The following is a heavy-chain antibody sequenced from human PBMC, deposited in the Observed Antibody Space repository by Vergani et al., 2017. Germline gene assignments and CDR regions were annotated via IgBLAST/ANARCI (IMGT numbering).Heavy chain of an antibody. CDR2: IYYSGST. J-gene: IGHJ5*02. CDR1: GASIRSSNYY. Sequence: QLQLQESGPGLVKPSATLSLTCSVSGASIRSSNYYLGWTRQPPGKGLEWIASIYYSGSTYYNPSLKSRVTISVDTSKNQFSLKLSSVTAADTAVYFCARHSTVEWLVKLGWIDPWGQGILVTVSS. V-gene: IGHV4-39*01. D-gene: IGHD6-19*01. CDR3: ARHSTVEWLVKLGWIDP.